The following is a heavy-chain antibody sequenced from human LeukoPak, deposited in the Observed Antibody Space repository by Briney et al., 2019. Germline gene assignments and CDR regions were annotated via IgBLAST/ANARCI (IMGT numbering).Heavy chain of an antibody. J-gene: IGHJ3*02. V-gene: IGHV3-30*18. CDR2: ISYDGSNK. Sequence: GGSLRLSCAASGFTFSSYGMHWVRQAPGKGLEWVAVISYDGSNKYYADSVKGRFTISRDNSKNTLYLQMNSLRAEDTAVYYCAKARSGWLPDAFDIWGQGTMVTVSS. CDR1: GFTFSSYG. D-gene: IGHD6-19*01. CDR3: AKARSGWLPDAFDI.